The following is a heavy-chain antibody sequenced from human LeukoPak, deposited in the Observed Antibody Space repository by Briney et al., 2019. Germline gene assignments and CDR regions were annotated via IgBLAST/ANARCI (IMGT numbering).Heavy chain of an antibody. CDR3: ARERSSWYTRPNWFDP. CDR2: INHSGST. J-gene: IGHJ5*02. CDR1: GGSFSGYY. V-gene: IGHV4-34*01. D-gene: IGHD6-13*01. Sequence: SETLSLTCAVYGGSFSGYYWSWIRQPPGKGLEWIGEINHSGSTNYNPSLKSRVTISVDTSKNQFSLKLSSVTAADTAVYYCARERSSWYTRPNWFDPWGQGTLVTVPS.